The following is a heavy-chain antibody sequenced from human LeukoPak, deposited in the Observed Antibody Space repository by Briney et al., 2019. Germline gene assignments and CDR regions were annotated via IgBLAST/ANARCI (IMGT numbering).Heavy chain of an antibody. D-gene: IGHD1-26*01. CDR1: GGTFSSYA. V-gene: IGHV1-69*13. CDR3: ARRILVGARSYFDY. Sequence: SVKVSCKASGGTFSSYAISWVRQAPGQGPEWMGGIIPIFGTANYAQKFQGRVTITADESTSTAYMELSSLRSEDTAVYYCARRILVGARSYFDYWGQGTLVTVSS. J-gene: IGHJ4*02. CDR2: IIPIFGTA.